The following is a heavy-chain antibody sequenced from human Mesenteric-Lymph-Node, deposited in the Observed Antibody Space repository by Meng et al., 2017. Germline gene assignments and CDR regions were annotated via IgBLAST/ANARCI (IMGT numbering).Heavy chain of an antibody. CDR1: SGSISSSNW. V-gene: IGHV4-4*02. D-gene: IGHD3-9*01. CDR3: VSQGMTSYSWGY. Sequence: QVQLQGSGPGLVKPSGTLSLTCAVSSGSISSSNWWSWVRQPPGKGLEWIGEISQSGTTYYNPSLKSRVTITGDWSKNQFSLKLNSVTAADTALYYCVSQGMTSYSWGYWGQGTLVTVSS. J-gene: IGHJ4*02. CDR2: ISQSGTT.